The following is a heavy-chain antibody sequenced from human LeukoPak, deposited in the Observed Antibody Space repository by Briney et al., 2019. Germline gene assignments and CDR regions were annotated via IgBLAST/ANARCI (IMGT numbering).Heavy chain of an antibody. CDR2: IIPGSGGT. V-gene: IGHV1-2*06. CDR1: GYTFTVYY. CDR3: ARENYGVP. D-gene: IGHD4-17*01. Sequence: GAPVKVSCKASGYTFTVYYIHWVRQAPGQGLEWMGRIIPGSGGTNYAQKFQGRVTMTRDTSINTAYMELSRLTSDDTAVYYCARENYGVPWGQGTLVTVSS. J-gene: IGHJ5*02.